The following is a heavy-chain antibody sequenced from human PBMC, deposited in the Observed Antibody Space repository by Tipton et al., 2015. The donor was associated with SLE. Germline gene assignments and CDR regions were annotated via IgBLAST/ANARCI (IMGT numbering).Heavy chain of an antibody. CDR2: INHSGST. CDR3: ARSTAGLHDY. CDR1: GGSFSGYQ. J-gene: IGHJ4*02. Sequence: TLSLTCAVYGGSFSGYQWSWIRQPPGKGLEWIGEINHSGSTNYNPSLKSRVTISVDTSKNQFSLQLDSVTPEDTAMYYCARSTAGLHDYWGQGTLVTVSS. V-gene: IGHV4-34*01. D-gene: IGHD4-11*01.